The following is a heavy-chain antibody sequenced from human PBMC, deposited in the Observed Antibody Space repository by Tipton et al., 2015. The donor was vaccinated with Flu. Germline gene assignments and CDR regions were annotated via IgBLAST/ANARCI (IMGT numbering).Heavy chain of an antibody. CDR1: GFTFTNYA. J-gene: IGHJ4*02. D-gene: IGHD2/OR15-2a*01. CDR2: ISGSGDYT. V-gene: IGHV3-23*01. Sequence: SLRLSCAASGFTFTNYAMNWVRQAPGKGLEWVSTISGSGDYTHYADSVKGRFTVSRDNSKNTLYLQMNNLRVEDTAVYYCTKPYFNIPPPTTGIDYWGQGTLVTVSS. CDR3: TKPYFNIPPPTTGIDY.